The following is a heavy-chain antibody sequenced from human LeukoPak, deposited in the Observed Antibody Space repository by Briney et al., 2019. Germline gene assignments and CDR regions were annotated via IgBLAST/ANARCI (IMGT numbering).Heavy chain of an antibody. Sequence: GRSLRLSCAASGFTFSSYAMHWVRQAPGKGLEWVAVISYDGSNKYYADSVKGRFTISRDNSKNTLYLQMNSLRAEDTAVYYCAKEREMATISFWWFDPWGQGTLVTVSS. J-gene: IGHJ5*02. CDR3: AKEREMATISFWWFDP. V-gene: IGHV3-30*04. D-gene: IGHD5-24*01. CDR2: ISYDGSNK. CDR1: GFTFSSYA.